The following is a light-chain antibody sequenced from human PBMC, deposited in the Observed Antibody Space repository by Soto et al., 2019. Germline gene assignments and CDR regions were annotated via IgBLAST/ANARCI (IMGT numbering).Light chain of an antibody. CDR2: GAS. V-gene: IGKV3-20*01. Sequence: EIVLTQSPGTLSLSPGERATLSCRASQSVSSSYLAWYQQKPGQAPRLRIYGASSRAPGIPDWFSGSGSGTDFALTSSRLEPVDFAVYYCQQYGSSPGTFGQGTKLEIK. CDR1: QSVSSSY. CDR3: QQYGSSPGT. J-gene: IGKJ2*01.